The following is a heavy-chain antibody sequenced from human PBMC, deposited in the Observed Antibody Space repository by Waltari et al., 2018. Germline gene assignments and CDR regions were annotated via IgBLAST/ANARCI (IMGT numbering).Heavy chain of an antibody. V-gene: IGHV1-69*01. CDR1: GGTFSSYA. CDR2: IIPIFGTA. J-gene: IGHJ3*02. Sequence: QVQLVQSGAAVKKHGSSVKVSCKASGGTFSSYAISWVRPAPGQGLEWMGGIIPIFGTANYAQKFQGRVTITADESTSTAYMELSSLRSEDTAVYYCARDQEDYYDSSGYYSRAFDIWGQGTMVTVSS. D-gene: IGHD3-22*01. CDR3: ARDQEDYYDSSGYYSRAFDI.